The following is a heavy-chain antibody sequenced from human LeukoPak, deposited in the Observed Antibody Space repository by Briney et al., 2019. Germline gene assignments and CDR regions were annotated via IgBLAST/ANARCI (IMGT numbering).Heavy chain of an antibody. Sequence: SETLSLTCTVSGGSISSYYWSWIRQPPGKGLEWIGYIYYSGSTNYNPSLKSRVTISVDTSKNQFSLKLSSVTAADTAVYYCARNPREYAKNINWFDPWGQGTLVTVSS. CDR1: GGSISSYY. CDR2: IYYSGST. D-gene: IGHD1/OR15-1a*01. CDR3: ARNPREYAKNINWFDP. J-gene: IGHJ5*02. V-gene: IGHV4-59*01.